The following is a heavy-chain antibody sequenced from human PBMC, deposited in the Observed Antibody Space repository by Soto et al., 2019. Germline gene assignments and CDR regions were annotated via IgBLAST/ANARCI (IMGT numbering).Heavy chain of an antibody. Sequence: SETLSLTCTVSGGSISSGGYYWSWIRQHPGTGLEWIGHISYSGSTYYNTSLKSRVTISVDSLKAEDTAVYYCAKDPFQVGEYFQHWGQGTLVTVSS. CDR1: GGSISSGGYY. J-gene: IGHJ1*01. D-gene: IGHD3-10*01. CDR2: ISYSGST. V-gene: IGHV4-30-4*02. CDR3: FQH.